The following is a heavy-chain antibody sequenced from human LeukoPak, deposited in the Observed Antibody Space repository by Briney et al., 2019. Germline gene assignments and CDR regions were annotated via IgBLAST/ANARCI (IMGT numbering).Heavy chain of an antibody. D-gene: IGHD5-12*01. CDR2: ISDSGST. J-gene: IGHJ4*02. CDR3: ARRGRAAGKYGRYDYWYFDY. Sequence: SETLSLTCTVSGGSISSYYWSWVRQPPGKGLEWIGYISDSGSTNYNPSLTSRVTISVDTSKNRFSLRLSSVTAADTAVYYCARRGRAAGKYGRYDYWYFDYWGQGTLVTVSS. CDR1: GGSISSYY. V-gene: IGHV4-59*08.